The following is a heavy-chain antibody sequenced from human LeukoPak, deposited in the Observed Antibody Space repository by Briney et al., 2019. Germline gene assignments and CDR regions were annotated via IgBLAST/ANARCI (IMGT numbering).Heavy chain of an antibody. V-gene: IGHV3-20*04. CDR2: INWNGGST. Sequence: PGGSLRLSCAASGFTFDDYGMSWVRQAPGKGLEWVSSINWNGGSTGYADSVKGRFTISRDNAKNTLNLQMNSLRAEDTAVYYCARDLGQYYDTSDNWFDPWGQGTLVTVSS. J-gene: IGHJ5*02. D-gene: IGHD3-22*01. CDR1: GFTFDDYG. CDR3: ARDLGQYYDTSDNWFDP.